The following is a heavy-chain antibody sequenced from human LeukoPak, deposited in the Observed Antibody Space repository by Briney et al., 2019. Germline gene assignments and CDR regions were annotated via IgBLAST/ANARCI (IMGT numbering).Heavy chain of an antibody. D-gene: IGHD5-18*01. CDR1: GYTFTSYA. J-gene: IGHJ5*02. CDR2: INTNTGNP. V-gene: IGHV7-4-1*02. Sequence: GASVKVSCKASGYTFTSYAMNWVRQAPGQGLEWMGWINTNTGNPTYAQGFTGRFVFSLDTSVSTAYLQISSLKAEDTAVYYCARRGYSYGYYWFDPGGQGTLVTVSS. CDR3: ARRGYSYGYYWFDP.